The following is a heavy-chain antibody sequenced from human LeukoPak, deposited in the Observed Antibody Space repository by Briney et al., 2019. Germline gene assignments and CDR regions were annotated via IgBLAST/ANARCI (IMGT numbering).Heavy chain of an antibody. CDR1: GGSISSSSYY. V-gene: IGHV4-39*07. CDR3: ARDRGGSYSTGNYYFDY. J-gene: IGHJ4*02. Sequence: SETLSLTFTVSGGSISSSSYYWGWIRQPPGKGLEWIGSIYYSGSTYYNPSLKSRVTISVDTSKNQFSLKLSSVTAADTAVYYCARDRGGSYSTGNYYFDYWGQGTLVTVSS. CDR2: IYYSGST. D-gene: IGHD1-26*01.